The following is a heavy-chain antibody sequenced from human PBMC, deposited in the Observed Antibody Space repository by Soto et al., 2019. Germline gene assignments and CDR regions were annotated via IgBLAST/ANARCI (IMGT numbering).Heavy chain of an antibody. D-gene: IGHD2-15*01. CDR2: ISTYNGDT. CDR3: ARAGAAPYYYYGMDV. V-gene: IGHV1-18*01. J-gene: IGHJ6*02. CDR1: GYTFSTSG. Sequence: QVQLVQSGAEVRKPGASVKVSCKASGYTFSTSGMSWLRQAPGQGLERMGWISTYNGDTNDAPKFQDRVTMTSDTSKSTVYMELRSLRSDDTAVYYCARAGAAPYYYYGMDVWGQGTRVTVSS.